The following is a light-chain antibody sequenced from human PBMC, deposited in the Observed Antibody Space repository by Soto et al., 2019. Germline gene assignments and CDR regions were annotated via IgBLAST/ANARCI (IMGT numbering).Light chain of an antibody. V-gene: IGKV1-39*01. J-gene: IGKJ4*01. CDR3: QQSYTAPLT. CDR2: AAS. CDR1: QSISNY. Sequence: DIQMTQSPSSLSASVGDRVTITCRASQSISNYLHWYQHRPGKAPNLLIYAASSLQSGVPARIRGSGSGTDFTLTISILQPEDFGTYYCQQSYTAPLTFVAGTKAEIK.